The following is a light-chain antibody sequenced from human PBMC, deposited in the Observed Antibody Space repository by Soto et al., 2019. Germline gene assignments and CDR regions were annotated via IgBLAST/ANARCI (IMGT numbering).Light chain of an antibody. CDR3: QQYGSSYT. J-gene: IGKJ2*01. CDR2: GAS. CDR1: QSVSSSY. Sequence: EIVLTQSPGTLSLSPGERATLSCRASQSVSSSYLAWYQQKPGQAPRLLIYGASSRATGIPDRFSGSWSGTDFTRTISRLEPDDFAVYYCQQYGSSYTFGQGTKLEIK. V-gene: IGKV3-20*01.